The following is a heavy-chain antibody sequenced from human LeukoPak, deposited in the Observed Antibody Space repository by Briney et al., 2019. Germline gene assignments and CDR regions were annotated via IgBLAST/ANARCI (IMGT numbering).Heavy chain of an antibody. CDR2: ISGSGGST. V-gene: IGHV3-23*01. J-gene: IGHJ4*02. D-gene: IGHD3-3*01. Sequence: GGSLRLSCAASGFTFSSDARSWVLQAPGKGLEGVSAISGSGGSTYYADSVKGRFTICRDNSKNTLYLQMNSLRAEDTAVYYCASTRGFWSGYSDYWGQGTLVTVSS. CDR1: GFTFSSDA. CDR3: ASTRGFWSGYSDY.